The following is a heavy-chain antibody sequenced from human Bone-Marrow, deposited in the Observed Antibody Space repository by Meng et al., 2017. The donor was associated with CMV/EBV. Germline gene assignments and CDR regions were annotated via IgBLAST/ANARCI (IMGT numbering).Heavy chain of an antibody. CDR3: ARDLDSGSYSPSFDY. D-gene: IGHD1-26*01. Sequence: SGFTCSSYSMNWVRQAPGKGLEWVSSISSSSSYIYYADSVKGRFTISRDNAKNSLYLQMNSLRAEDTAVYYCARDLDSGSYSPSFDYWGQGTLVTVPS. CDR2: ISSSSSYI. J-gene: IGHJ4*02. CDR1: GFTCSSYS. V-gene: IGHV3-21*01.